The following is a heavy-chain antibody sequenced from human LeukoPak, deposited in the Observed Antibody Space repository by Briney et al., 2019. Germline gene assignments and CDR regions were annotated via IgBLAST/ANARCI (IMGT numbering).Heavy chain of an antibody. CDR1: GFTFSSYG. J-gene: IGHJ1*01. Sequence: GGSLRLSCAASGFTFSSYGMHWVRQAPGKGLEWVAFIRYDGSNKYYADSVKGRFTISRDNSKNTLYLQMNSLRAEDTAVYYCLADIVATTPRRDYYDSSGSNWGQGTLVTVSS. CDR2: IRYDGSNK. D-gene: IGHD3-22*01. CDR3: LADIVATTPRRDYYDSSGSN. V-gene: IGHV3-30*02.